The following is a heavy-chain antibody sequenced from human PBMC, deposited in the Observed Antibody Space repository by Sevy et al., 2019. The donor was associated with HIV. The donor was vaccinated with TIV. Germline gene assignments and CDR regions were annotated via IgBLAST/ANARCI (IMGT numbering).Heavy chain of an antibody. CDR3: EVTADIWGV. J-gene: IGHJ6*02. V-gene: IGHV1-2*06. D-gene: IGHD5-18*01. CDR1: GYTFTAFY. Sequence: ASVKVSCKTSGYTFTAFYMHWVRQAPGQGLEWVGRINTYSGGTNYAQKFQGRVTMTRDTSTSTAYMELNGLMSDDTAVYYCEVTADIWGVWVQGTTVTVSS. CDR2: INTYSGGT.